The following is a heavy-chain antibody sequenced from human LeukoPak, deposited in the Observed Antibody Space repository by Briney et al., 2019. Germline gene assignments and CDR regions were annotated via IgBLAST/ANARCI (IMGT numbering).Heavy chain of an antibody. V-gene: IGHV3-21*01. CDR1: GFTFSSYS. Sequence: GGSLRLSCAASGFTFSSYSMNWVRQAPGKGLECVSSISSSSSYIYYADSVKGRFTISRDNAKNSLYLQMNSLRAEDTAVYYCASLNYCGGDCSHVYWGRGTLVTVSS. D-gene: IGHD2-21*01. J-gene: IGHJ4*02. CDR2: ISSSSSYI. CDR3: ASLNYCGGDCSHVY.